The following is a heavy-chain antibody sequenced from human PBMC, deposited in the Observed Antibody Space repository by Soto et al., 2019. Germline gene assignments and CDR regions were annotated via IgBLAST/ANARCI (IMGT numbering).Heavy chain of an antibody. Sequence: TGGSLRLSCAASGFTFSSYSMNWVRQAPGKGLEWVSSISSSSSYIYYADSVKGRFTISRDNAKNSLYLQMNSLRAEDTAVYYCASPDRGDSSGYNAFDIWGQGTMVTVSS. CDR2: ISSSSSYI. J-gene: IGHJ3*02. V-gene: IGHV3-21*01. D-gene: IGHD3-22*01. CDR3: ASPDRGDSSGYNAFDI. CDR1: GFTFSSYS.